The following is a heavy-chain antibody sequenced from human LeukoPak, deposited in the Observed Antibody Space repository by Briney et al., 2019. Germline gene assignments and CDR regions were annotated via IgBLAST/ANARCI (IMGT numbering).Heavy chain of an antibody. J-gene: IGHJ4*02. V-gene: IGHV3-33*01. Sequence: GRSLRLSCAASGFTFSSYGMHWVRQAPGKGLEWVAVIWYDGSNKYYADSVKGRFTISRDNSKNTLYLQMNSLRAEDTAVYYCARVRRYYDGSGQFDYWGQGTLVTVSS. D-gene: IGHD3-22*01. CDR3: ARVRRYYDGSGQFDY. CDR2: IWYDGSNK. CDR1: GFTFSSYG.